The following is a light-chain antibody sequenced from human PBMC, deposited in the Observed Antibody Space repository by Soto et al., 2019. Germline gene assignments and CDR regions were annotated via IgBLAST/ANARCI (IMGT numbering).Light chain of an antibody. CDR2: KAS. CDR3: QPYSSYSEA. V-gene: IGKV1-5*03. Sequence: DIQMTQSPSTLSGSVGDRVTITCRASQTISSWLAWYQQKPGKAPKLLIYKASTLKSGVPSRFSGSGSGTEFTLTISSLHPDDCATYYCQPYSSYSEAFGKGTKVELK. CDR1: QTISSW. J-gene: IGKJ1*01.